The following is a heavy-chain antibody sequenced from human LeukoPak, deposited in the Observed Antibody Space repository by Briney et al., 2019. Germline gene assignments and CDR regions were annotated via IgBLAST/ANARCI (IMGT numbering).Heavy chain of an antibody. D-gene: IGHD2-21*01. J-gene: IGHJ4*02. CDR1: GFNFGDSR. CDR3: VKGDWYFES. V-gene: IGHV3-7*04. CDR2: VNQDGTEK. Sequence: PGGSLRLSCAASGFNFGDSRMTWVRQAPGKGLQWVANVNQDGTEKHFLDSVEGRFTISRDNAKKSLYLQMRSLRPEDTALYFCVKGDWYFESWGQGTLVTVSS.